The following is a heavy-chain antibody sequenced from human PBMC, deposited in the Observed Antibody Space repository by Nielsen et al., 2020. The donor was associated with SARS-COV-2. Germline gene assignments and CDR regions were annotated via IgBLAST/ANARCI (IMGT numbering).Heavy chain of an antibody. D-gene: IGHD3-10*01. J-gene: IGHJ6*02. V-gene: IGHV3-66*01. Sequence: GESLKISCAASGFTVSSNYMSWARQAQGKGLEWVSVIYSGGSTYYADSVKGRFTISRDNSKNTLYLQMNSLRAEDTAVYYCARDRRGVITYYYYGMDVWGQGTTVTVSS. CDR2: IYSGGST. CDR3: ARDRRGVITYYYYGMDV. CDR1: GFTVSSNY.